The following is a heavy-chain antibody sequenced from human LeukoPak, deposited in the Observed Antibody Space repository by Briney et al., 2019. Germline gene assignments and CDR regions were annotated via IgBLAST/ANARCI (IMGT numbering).Heavy chain of an antibody. D-gene: IGHD6-19*01. Sequence: ASVKVSCKASGGTFSSYAISWVRQAPGQGLEWMGRIIPILGIANYAQKFQGRVTITAVKSTSTAYMELSSLRSEDTAVYYCASEKQWLRNWFDPWGQGTLVTVSS. CDR3: ASEKQWLRNWFDP. V-gene: IGHV1-69*04. J-gene: IGHJ5*02. CDR1: GGTFSSYA. CDR2: IIPILGIA.